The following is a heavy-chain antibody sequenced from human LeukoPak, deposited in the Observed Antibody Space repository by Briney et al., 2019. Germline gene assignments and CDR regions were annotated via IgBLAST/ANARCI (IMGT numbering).Heavy chain of an antibody. CDR3: AKHVSRYVRPHP. CDR1: GGSISSSNYY. J-gene: IGHJ5*02. V-gene: IGHV4-39*01. Sequence: SETLSLTCTVSGGSISSSNYYWGWIRQPPGKGLEWIGSIYYSGSTYYNPSLKSRVTISVDTSKNQFSLKLISVTAADTAVYYCAKHVSRYVRPHPWGQGTLVTVSS. D-gene: IGHD3-16*01. CDR2: IYYSGST.